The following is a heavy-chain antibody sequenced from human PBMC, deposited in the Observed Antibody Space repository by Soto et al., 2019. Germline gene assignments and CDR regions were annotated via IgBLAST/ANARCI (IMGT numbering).Heavy chain of an antibody. CDR1: GFTFTAYA. CDR2: ISGSAART. Sequence: GGSLRLSCAASGFTFTAYAMGWVRQAPGKGLEWVSRISGSAARTYYADSVKGRFTISRDNSKNTLFLQMNSLRAEDTAVYYWAKDREYSYDSSGYYTPWAQGTLVTAPS. J-gene: IGHJ5*02. D-gene: IGHD3-22*01. V-gene: IGHV3-23*01. CDR3: AKDREYSYDSSGYYTP.